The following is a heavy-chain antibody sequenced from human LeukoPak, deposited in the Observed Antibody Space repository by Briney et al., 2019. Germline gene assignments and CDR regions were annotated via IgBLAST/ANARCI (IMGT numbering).Heavy chain of an antibody. Sequence: PSETLSLTCTVSGGSISSSSHYWTWFRQPPGKGLEWIGEFNHNWGAKYNPSLKSRVTISVDTSNNHLSLSLNSVTTADTAVYYCAASLWFGIYPDYWGQGSLVTVSS. CDR1: GGSISSSSHY. CDR2: FNHNWGA. D-gene: IGHD3-10*01. J-gene: IGHJ4*02. V-gene: IGHV4-39*07. CDR3: AASLWFGIYPDY.